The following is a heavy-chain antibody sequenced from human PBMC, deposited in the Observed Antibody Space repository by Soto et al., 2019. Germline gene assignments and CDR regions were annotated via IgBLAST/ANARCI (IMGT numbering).Heavy chain of an antibody. J-gene: IGHJ5*02. CDR3: ASAGSGCHAPDP. V-gene: IGHV1-18*01. CDR1: GYTFTSYG. D-gene: IGHD6-19*01. CDR2: ISAYNGNT. Sequence: GASVKVSCKASGYTFTSYGISWVRQAPGQGLEWMGCISAYNGNTNYAQKLQGRVTMTTDTSTSTAYMELRSLRSDATPVYYCASAGSGCHAPDPWGQQTLVTVSS.